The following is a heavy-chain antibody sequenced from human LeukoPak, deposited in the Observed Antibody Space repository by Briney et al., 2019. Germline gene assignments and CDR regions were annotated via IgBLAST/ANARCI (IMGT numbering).Heavy chain of an antibody. D-gene: IGHD4-17*01. CDR2: IKQDGSEK. CDR1: GFTFSSYW. CDR3: ARDYSRWGDYVKY. V-gene: IGHV3-7*01. Sequence: GGSLRLSCAASGFTFSSYWMSWVRQAPGKGLEWVANIKQDGSEKYYVDSAKGRFTISRDNAKNSLYLQMNSLRAEDTAVYYCARDYSRWGDYVKYWGQGTLVTVSS. J-gene: IGHJ4*02.